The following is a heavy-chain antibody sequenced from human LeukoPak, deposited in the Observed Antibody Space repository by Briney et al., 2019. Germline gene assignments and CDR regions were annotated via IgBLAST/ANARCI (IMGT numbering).Heavy chain of an antibody. J-gene: IGHJ5*02. CDR1: GYTSTSFG. V-gene: IGHV1-18*01. Sequence: ASVKVSCKASGYTSTSFGISWVRQAPGQGPEWMGWISAYNGNTNYVQKFQGRVTMTADTSTDTAYMELRSLTSDDTAVYYCARVHSSSPVNWFDPWGQGTLVTVSS. CDR2: ISAYNGNT. CDR3: ARVHSSSPVNWFDP. D-gene: IGHD6-6*01.